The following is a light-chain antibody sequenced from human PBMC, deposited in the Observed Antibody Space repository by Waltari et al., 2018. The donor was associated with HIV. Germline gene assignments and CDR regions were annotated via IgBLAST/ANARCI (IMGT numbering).Light chain of an antibody. CDR3: QSYDISLSGWV. Sequence: QSVLTQPPSVSGAPGQRVTISCTGTSSNIGAGFDVHWYQQLPGTVPKVLIYNNTDRPSGVPERFSGSKSATSASLAITGLQAEDEANYYCQSYDISLSGWVFGGGTKLTVL. V-gene: IGLV1-40*01. CDR1: SSNIGAGFD. J-gene: IGLJ2*01. CDR2: NNT.